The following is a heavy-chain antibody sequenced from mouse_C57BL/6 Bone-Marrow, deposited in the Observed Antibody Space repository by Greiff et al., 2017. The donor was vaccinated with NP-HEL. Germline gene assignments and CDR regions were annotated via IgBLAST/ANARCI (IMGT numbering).Heavy chain of an antibody. CDR3: ARDGLDSLTYYFDY. CDR2: ISYDGSN. CDR1: GYSITSGYY. V-gene: IGHV3-6*01. Sequence: EVKLQESGPGLVKPSQSLSLTCSVTGYSITSGYYWNWIRQFPGNKLEWMGYISYDGSNNYNPSLKNRISITRDTSKNQFFLKLNSVTTEDTATYYCARDGLDSLTYYFDYWGQGTTLTVSS. J-gene: IGHJ2*01. D-gene: IGHD3-2*01.